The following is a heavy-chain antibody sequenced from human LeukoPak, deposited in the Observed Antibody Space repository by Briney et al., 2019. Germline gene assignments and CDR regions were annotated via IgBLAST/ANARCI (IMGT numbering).Heavy chain of an antibody. CDR2: IRYDGSNK. CDR1: GITFSSYG. CDR3: AKDYATFDAFDI. J-gene: IGHJ3*02. Sequence: GGSLRLSCAASGITFSSYGMRWVRQAPGKGLEWVAFIRYDGSNKYNADSVKGRFTISRDNSKNTLYLQMNSLRAEDTALYYCAKDYATFDAFDIWGQGTMATVSS. D-gene: IGHD1-26*01. V-gene: IGHV3-30*02.